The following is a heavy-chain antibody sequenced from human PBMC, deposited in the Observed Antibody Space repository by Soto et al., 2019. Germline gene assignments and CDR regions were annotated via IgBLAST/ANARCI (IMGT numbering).Heavy chain of an antibody. CDR2: ISTNSRSI. Sequence: PGGSLRLSCAASGFTFSTFTMNWVRQAPGKGLEWVSSISTNSRSIYYADSVKGRFTISRDNAKNSLSLQMNSLTTEDTAVYYCARGFSSSSWFDPWGQGTLVTVS. V-gene: IGHV3-21*01. D-gene: IGHD6-6*01. CDR3: ARGFSSSSWFDP. J-gene: IGHJ5*02. CDR1: GFTFSTFT.